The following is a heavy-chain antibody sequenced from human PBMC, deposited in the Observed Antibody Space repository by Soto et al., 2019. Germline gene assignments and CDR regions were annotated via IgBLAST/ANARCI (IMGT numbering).Heavy chain of an antibody. V-gene: IGHV1-69*02. Sequence: QVQLVQSGAEVKKPGSSVKLSCKASGGPFSSYHISWVRQAPGQGLEWVGRIIPILGRANNAQHFQGRVTITADTSTNTAYMELSSAPSEDTSVYCSAKVGGTTRSNWFDPWGHGPLVTVSS. CDR2: IIPILGRA. CDR1: GGPFSSYH. D-gene: IGHD1-26*01. CDR3: AKVGGTTRSNWFDP. J-gene: IGHJ5*02.